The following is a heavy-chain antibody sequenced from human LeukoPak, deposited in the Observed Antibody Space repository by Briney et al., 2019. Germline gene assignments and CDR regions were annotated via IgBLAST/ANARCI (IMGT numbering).Heavy chain of an antibody. CDR1: GGSISSSSYY. CDR3: ARLAVGYDAFDI. J-gene: IGHJ3*02. CDR2: IYYSGST. V-gene: IGHV4-39*01. D-gene: IGHD2-15*01. Sequence: NPSETLSLTCTVSGGSISSSSYYWGWIRQPPGKGLEWIGSIYYSGSTYYNPSLKSRVTISVDTSKNQFSLKLSSVTAADTAVYYCARLAVGYDAFDIWGQGTMVTVSS.